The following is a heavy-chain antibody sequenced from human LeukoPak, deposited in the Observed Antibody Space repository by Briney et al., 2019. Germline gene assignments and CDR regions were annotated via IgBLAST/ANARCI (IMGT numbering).Heavy chain of an antibody. Sequence: SETLSLTCTVSGGSISSYYGSWIRQPPGKGLEWIGYIYYSGSTNYNPSLKSRVTISVDTSKNQFSLKLSSVTAADTAVYYCARVKGGTWFGELPAPFDYWGQGTLVTVSS. V-gene: IGHV4-59*01. D-gene: IGHD3-10*01. CDR3: ARVKGGTWFGELPAPFDY. CDR1: GGSISSYY. CDR2: IYYSGST. J-gene: IGHJ4*02.